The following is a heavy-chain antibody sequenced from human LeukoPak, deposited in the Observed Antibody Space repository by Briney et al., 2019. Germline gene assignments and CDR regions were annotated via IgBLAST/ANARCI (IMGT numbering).Heavy chain of an antibody. D-gene: IGHD2-2*01. CDR2: ISYDGSNK. J-gene: IGHJ6*03. CDR3: ASHVPDCSSTSCRALDYYYHMDV. V-gene: IGHV3-30*03. Sequence: GGSLRLSCAASGFTFSSYGMHWVRQAPGKGLEWVAVISYDGSNKYYADSVKGRFTISRDNSKNTLYLQMNSLRAEDTAVYYCASHVPDCSSTSCRALDYYYHMDVWGKGTTVTVSS. CDR1: GFTFSSYG.